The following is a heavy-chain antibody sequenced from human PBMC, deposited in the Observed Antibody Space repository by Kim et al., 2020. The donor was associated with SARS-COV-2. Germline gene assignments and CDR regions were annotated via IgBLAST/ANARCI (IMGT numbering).Heavy chain of an antibody. CDR3: AKDISRGWSPYHVFDY. J-gene: IGHJ4*02. CDR1: GFTFDDYA. CDR2: ISWNSGSI. Sequence: GGSLRLSCAASGFTFDDYAMHWVRQAPGKGLEWVSGISWNSGSIGYADSVKGRFTISRDNAKNSLYLQMNSLRAEDTALYYCAKDISRGWSPYHVFDYWGQGTLLTVSS. D-gene: IGHD6-19*01. V-gene: IGHV3-9*01.